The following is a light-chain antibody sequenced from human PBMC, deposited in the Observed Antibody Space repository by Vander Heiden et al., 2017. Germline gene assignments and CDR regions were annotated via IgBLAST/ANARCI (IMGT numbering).Light chain of an antibody. CDR1: SSDVGNHNF. V-gene: IGLV2-23*02. CDR3: CSYGDSNTLV. Sequence: QSALTQPASVSASPGQSITISCTGTSSDVGNHNFVSWYQHHPGKAPKLMIYEVIKRPSGVSNRFSGSKSGNTASLTISGLQAEDEADYYCCSYGDSNTLVFGGGTKLTVL. J-gene: IGLJ2*01. CDR2: EVI.